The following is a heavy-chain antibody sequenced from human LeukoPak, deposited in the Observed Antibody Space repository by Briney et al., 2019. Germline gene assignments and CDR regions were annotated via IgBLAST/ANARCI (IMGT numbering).Heavy chain of an antibody. D-gene: IGHD3-22*01. CDR2: IYYSGST. CDR3: ARHAYYYDSSGYCSNWFDP. J-gene: IGHJ5*02. V-gene: IGHV4-59*11. CDR1: GGSISSHY. Sequence: SETLSLTCTVSGGSISSHYWSWIRQPPGKGLEWIGYIYYSGSTNYNPSLKSRVTISVDTSKNQFSLKLSSVTAADTAVYYCARHAYYYDSSGYCSNWFDPWGQGTLVTVSS.